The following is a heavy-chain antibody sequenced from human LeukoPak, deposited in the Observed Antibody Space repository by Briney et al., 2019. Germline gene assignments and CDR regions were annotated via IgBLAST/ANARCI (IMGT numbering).Heavy chain of an antibody. CDR1: GFTFKDYA. D-gene: IGHD2-2*01. Sequence: PGGALRLSCSASGFTFKDYAMHWVRQAPGLGLEWVAVIASDGRTTYYADSVSGRFTISRDNSNNALSLQMNSLSADDTAVYYCARAAEASCSGTSCYRYFHHWGQGTLVIVSS. V-gene: IGHV3-30*04. J-gene: IGHJ1*01. CDR3: ARAAEASCSGTSCYRYFHH. CDR2: IASDGRTT.